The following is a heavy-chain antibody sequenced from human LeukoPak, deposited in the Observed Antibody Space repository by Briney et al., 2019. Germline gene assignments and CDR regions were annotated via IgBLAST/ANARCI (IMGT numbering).Heavy chain of an antibody. J-gene: IGHJ4*02. CDR3: ARVTAAGILDF. CDR1: GSTFSIYA. Sequence: ASEKVSCKGSGSTFSIYALNWVRQAPGQGLEWMGGLIPMFREPKYAQKFQGRLSFTTDQSTSTAYMELSSLESDDTAVYFCARVTAAGILDFWAQGTLVIVSS. CDR2: LIPMFREP. V-gene: IGHV1-69*05. D-gene: IGHD6-13*01.